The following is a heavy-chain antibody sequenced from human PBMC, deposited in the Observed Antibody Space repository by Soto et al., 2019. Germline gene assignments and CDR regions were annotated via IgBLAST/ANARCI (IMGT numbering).Heavy chain of an antibody. CDR1: GGSISSYY. Sequence: LSLTCTVSGGSISSYYWSWIRQPPGKGLEWIGYIYYSGSTNYNPSLKSRVTISVDTSKNQFSLKLSSVTAADTAVYYCARGYSSSWSRGQASFDPWGQGTLVTVSS. CDR3: ARGYSSSWSRGQASFDP. J-gene: IGHJ5*02. CDR2: IYYSGST. V-gene: IGHV4-59*01. D-gene: IGHD6-13*01.